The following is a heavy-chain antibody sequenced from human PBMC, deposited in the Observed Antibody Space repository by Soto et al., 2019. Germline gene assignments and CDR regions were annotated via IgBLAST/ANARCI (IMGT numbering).Heavy chain of an antibody. Sequence: GGSLRLSCAVSGFTFTNYGFNWVRQAPGKGLEWVSSVSKSDYTYYSDSVKGRFTISRDNAKNSVSLQMNNLRAEDTAVYYCTREDSIIIPAVADFWGQGTLVTVSS. J-gene: IGHJ4*02. D-gene: IGHD6-19*01. V-gene: IGHV3-21*01. CDR1: GFTFTNYG. CDR3: TREDSIIIPAVADF. CDR2: VSKSDYT.